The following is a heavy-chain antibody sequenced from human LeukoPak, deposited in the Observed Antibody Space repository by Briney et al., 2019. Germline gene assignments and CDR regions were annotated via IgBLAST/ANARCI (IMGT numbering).Heavy chain of an antibody. V-gene: IGHV3-21*01. D-gene: IGHD3-9*01. Sequence: GGSLRLSCAASGFTFSSYSMNWVRQAPGKGLEWVSSISSSSGYIYYADSVKGRFTISRDNAKNSLYLQMNSLRAEDTAVYYCATEYDILTGYAYYFDYWGQGTLVTVSS. CDR2: ISSSSGYI. CDR3: ATEYDILTGYAYYFDY. CDR1: GFTFSSYS. J-gene: IGHJ4*02.